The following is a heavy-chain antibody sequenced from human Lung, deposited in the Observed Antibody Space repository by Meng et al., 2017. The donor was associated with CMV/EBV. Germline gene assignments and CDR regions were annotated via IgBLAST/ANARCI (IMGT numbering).Heavy chain of an antibody. J-gene: IGHJ4*02. CDR2: IRHDGTNK. CDR3: AKDLLLFGGPNAYFDY. V-gene: IGHV3-30*02. D-gene: IGHD3-16*01. CDR1: GFTFDDYG. Sequence: LXCAASGFTFDDYGMHWVRQTPGKGLEWVAFIRHDGTNKFYGDSVKGRFTISRDNSKNTVYLQMNSLRPEETAVYYCAKDLLLFGGPNAYFDYWGQGTLVTVSS.